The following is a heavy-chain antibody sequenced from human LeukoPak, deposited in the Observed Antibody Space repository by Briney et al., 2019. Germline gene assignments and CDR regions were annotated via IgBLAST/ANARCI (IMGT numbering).Heavy chain of an antibody. CDR2: IYYTGST. CDR1: DDSISSSDYY. CDR3: ARHGGSGAPDN. J-gene: IGHJ4*02. V-gene: IGHV4-39*01. Sequence: SETLSLTCTVSDDSISSSDYYWDWIRQPPGQGLEWIGSIYYTGSTHYNPSLKSRVTISVDTSKNHFSLKLNSVTATDTAVYYCARHGGSGAPDNWGQGTLVTVSS. D-gene: IGHD3-10*01.